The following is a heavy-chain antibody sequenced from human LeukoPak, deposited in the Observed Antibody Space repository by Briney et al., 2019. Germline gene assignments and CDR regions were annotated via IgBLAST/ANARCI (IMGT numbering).Heavy chain of an antibody. Sequence: GASVKVSCKASGYTFTGYYMHWVRQAPGQGLEWMGWINPNSGGTNYAQKFQGRVTMTRDTSIGTAYMELSRLRSDDTAVYYCARDQQDGSSWYVPLGWFDPWGQGTLVTVSS. J-gene: IGHJ5*02. CDR3: ARDQQDGSSWYVPLGWFDP. CDR2: INPNSGGT. V-gene: IGHV1-2*02. CDR1: GYTFTGYY. D-gene: IGHD6-13*01.